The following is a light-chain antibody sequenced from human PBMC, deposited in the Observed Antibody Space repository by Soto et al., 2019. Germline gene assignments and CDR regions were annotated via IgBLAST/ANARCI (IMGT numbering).Light chain of an antibody. Sequence: EIVLTQSPGTLSLSPGERATLSCRASQSVSSSYLAWYQQKPGQAPRLLIYGASSRATGIPDRFSGSGSGTDLTLTISRLDPEDFAVSHCQQSGSSSSGVTFVPGTQVDIK. CDR2: GAS. CDR1: QSVSSSY. V-gene: IGKV3-20*01. CDR3: QQSGSSSSGVT. J-gene: IGKJ3*01.